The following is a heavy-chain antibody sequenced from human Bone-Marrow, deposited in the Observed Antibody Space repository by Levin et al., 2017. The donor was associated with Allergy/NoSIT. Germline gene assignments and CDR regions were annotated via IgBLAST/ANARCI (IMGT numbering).Heavy chain of an antibody. CDR2: INIASSHV. J-gene: IGHJ6*02. Sequence: RGESLKISCKIFEDKSSDSWIVWVTQKPGKGLEWVGFINIASSHVGYGPSFRRPVTISADRATSTVFLQWERVEVSDNGVYFCSRLLIREVGYFPQYFYYGADVWGQGTTVIVS. V-gene: IGHV5-51*01. D-gene: IGHD2/OR15-2a*01. CDR1: EDKSSDSW. CDR3: SRLLIREVGYFPQYFYYGADV.